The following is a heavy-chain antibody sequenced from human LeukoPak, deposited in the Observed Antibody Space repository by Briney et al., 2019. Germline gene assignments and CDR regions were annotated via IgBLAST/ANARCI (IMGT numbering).Heavy chain of an antibody. J-gene: IGHJ4*02. V-gene: IGHV4-4*07. CDR2: IYTSGST. CDR3: AREGPTWIVVGFFDY. CDR1: GGSISSYY. Sequence: SETLSLTCTVSGGSISSYYWSSIRQPAGKGLEWIGRIYTSGSTNYNPSLKSRVTMSVDTSKNQFSLKLNSVTAADTAVYYCAREGPTWIVVGFFDYWGQGTLVTVSS. D-gene: IGHD3-22*01.